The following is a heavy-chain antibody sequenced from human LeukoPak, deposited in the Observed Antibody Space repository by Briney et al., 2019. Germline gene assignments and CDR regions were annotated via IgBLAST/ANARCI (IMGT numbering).Heavy chain of an antibody. D-gene: IGHD3-10*01. V-gene: IGHV4-59*08. J-gene: IGHJ6*03. CDR2: IYYSGST. Sequence: SETLSLTCTVSGGSISSYYWSWIRQPPGKGLEWIGYIYYSGSTNYNPSLKSRVTISVDTSKNQFSLKLSSVTAADTAVYYCARLEVPGKENMDVWGKGTTVTVSS. CDR1: GGSISSYY. CDR3: ARLEVPGKENMDV.